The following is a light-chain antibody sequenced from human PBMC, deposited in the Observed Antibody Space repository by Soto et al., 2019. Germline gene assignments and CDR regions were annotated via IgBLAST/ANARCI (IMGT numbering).Light chain of an antibody. CDR2: AAS. J-gene: IGKJ3*01. Sequence: DIQMTQSPSSLSPSVGDRVTITCRASQGISNYLAWYQQKPGKVPKLLIYAASTLQSGVPSRFSGGGSGTDFSLTISRLQREDFAVYYCQQCGSPPFTFGPGTKVDIK. V-gene: IGKV1-27*01. CDR1: QGISNY. CDR3: QQCGSPPFT.